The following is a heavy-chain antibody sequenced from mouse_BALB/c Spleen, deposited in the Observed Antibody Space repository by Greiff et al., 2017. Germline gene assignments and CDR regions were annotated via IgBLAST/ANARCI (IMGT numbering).Heavy chain of an antibody. CDR1: GYTFTSYW. V-gene: IGHV1S81*02. CDR2: INPSNGRT. Sequence: QVQLQQPGAELVKPGASVKLSCKASGYTFTSYWMHWVKQRPGQGLEWIGEINPSNGRTNYNEKFKSKATLTVNKSSSTDYMQLSSLTSEDSAVSYWASWDFVFDYWGQGTTLTVSA. CDR3: ASWDFVFDY. J-gene: IGHJ2*01. D-gene: IGHD4-1*01.